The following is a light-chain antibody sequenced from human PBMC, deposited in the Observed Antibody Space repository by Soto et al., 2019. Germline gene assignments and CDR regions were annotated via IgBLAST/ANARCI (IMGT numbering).Light chain of an antibody. V-gene: IGLV2-14*01. Sequence: QSALTQPASVSGSPGQSITISCTGTSSDVGGYNYVSWYQQHPGIAPKLLIYGVTNRPSGVSTRFSGSKSGNTASLTISGLQAEDEADYHCSSYTSARTLLYLLGTGTKVIVL. J-gene: IGLJ1*01. CDR3: SSYTSARTLLYL. CDR1: SSDVGGYNY. CDR2: GVT.